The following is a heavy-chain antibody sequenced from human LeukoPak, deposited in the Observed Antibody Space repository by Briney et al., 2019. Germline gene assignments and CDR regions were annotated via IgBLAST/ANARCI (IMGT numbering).Heavy chain of an antibody. Sequence: ASVKVSCKASGYTFTSYDINWVRQATGQGLERMGWMNPNSGNTGYAQKFQGRLTMTSNTSINTAYMEQRSLRSEDAAVYYCARGPAFEDYYYYMDVWGKGTTVTISS. J-gene: IGHJ6*03. CDR3: ARGPAFEDYYYYMDV. CDR1: GYTFTSYD. D-gene: IGHD3-9*01. CDR2: MNPNSGNT. V-gene: IGHV1-8*01.